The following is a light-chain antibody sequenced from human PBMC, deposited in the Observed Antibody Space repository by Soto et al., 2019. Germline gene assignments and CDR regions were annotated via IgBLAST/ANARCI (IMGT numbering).Light chain of an antibody. Sequence: DIQMTQSPSTLSASVGDRATITCRVSQSISSWLAWYQQTPGKAPKLLIYDASTLQSGVPSRYSGSGSGTEFTLTISNLQPDDFATYYCQQYESYSPWTFGQGTKVDIK. CDR2: DAS. V-gene: IGKV1-5*01. CDR3: QQYESYSPWT. J-gene: IGKJ1*01. CDR1: QSISSW.